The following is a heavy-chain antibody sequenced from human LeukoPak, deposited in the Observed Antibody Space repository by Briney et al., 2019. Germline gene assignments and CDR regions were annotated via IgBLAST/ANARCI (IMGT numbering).Heavy chain of an antibody. D-gene: IGHD3-3*01. CDR1: GGSISSNNYF. Sequence: SETLSLTCTVSGGSISSNNYFWGWIRQPPGKGLEWIGSIYDSGSTYYNPSLKSRVTISVDTSKNQFSLKLNSVTAADTAMYYCQSRFLEWLLDYWGQGTLVTVSS. CDR2: IYDSGST. J-gene: IGHJ4*02. V-gene: IGHV4-39*01. CDR3: QSRFLEWLLDY.